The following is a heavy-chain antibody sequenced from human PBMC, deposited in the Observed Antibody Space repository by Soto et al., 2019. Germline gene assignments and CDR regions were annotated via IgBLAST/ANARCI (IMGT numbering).Heavy chain of an antibody. CDR2: MYYSGRT. CDR3: ATHGGNPKTLPIIGGMDV. CDR1: GGSIYSSSYH. Sequence: SETLSLTCTVSGGSIYSSSYHWGWVRQPPGKGLVWIGNMYYSGRTYYNPSLKSRAAISVDAPRHQFSLRLSAVTAADTAVYFSATHGGNPKTLPIIGGMDVWGQGSKVTVS. V-gene: IGHV4-39*01. D-gene: IGHD3-16*01. J-gene: IGHJ6*02.